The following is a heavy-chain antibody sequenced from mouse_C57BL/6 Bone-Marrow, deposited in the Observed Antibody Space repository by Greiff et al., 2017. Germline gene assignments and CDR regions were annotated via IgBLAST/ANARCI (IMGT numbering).Heavy chain of an antibody. CDR1: GYTFTSYG. V-gene: IGHV1-81*01. CDR3: ARSRGY. J-gene: IGHJ2*01. CDR2: IYPRSGNT. Sequence: QSCKASGYTFTSYGISWVKQRTGQGLEWIGEIYPRSGNTYYNEKFKGKATLTADKSSSTAYMELRSLTSEDSAVYFCARSRGYWGQGTTLTVSS.